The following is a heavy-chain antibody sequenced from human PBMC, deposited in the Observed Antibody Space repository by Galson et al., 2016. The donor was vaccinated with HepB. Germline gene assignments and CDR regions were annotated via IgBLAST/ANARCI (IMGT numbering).Heavy chain of an antibody. CDR2: INSDGSST. D-gene: IGHD1/OR15-1a*01. Sequence: SLRLSCVASGFTFSSYWMHWVRQAPGKGLVWVSRINSDGSSTSYADSVKGRFTISRDNSKNTLYLQMNSLRVEDTAVYYCAKGTTLQVHFGYFDHWGQGTLVTVSS. CDR1: GFTFSSYW. CDR3: AKGTTLQVHFGYFDH. V-gene: IGHV3-74*01. J-gene: IGHJ4*02.